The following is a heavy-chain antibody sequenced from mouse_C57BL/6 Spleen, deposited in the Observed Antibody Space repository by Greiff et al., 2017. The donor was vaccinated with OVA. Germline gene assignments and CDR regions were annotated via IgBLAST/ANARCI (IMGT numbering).Heavy chain of an antibody. D-gene: IGHD2-2*01. CDR3: SRKRDGYDGDYAMDY. CDR1: GFTFSSYG. CDR2: ISSGGSYT. V-gene: IGHV5-6*02. J-gene: IGHJ4*01. Sequence: DVKLVESGGDLVKPGGSLKLSCAASGFTFSSYGMSWVRQTPDKRLEWVATISSGGSYTYYPDSVKGRFTISRDNAKNTLYLPMRSLKSEDTAMYYCSRKRDGYDGDYAMDYWGPGPSVTVSS.